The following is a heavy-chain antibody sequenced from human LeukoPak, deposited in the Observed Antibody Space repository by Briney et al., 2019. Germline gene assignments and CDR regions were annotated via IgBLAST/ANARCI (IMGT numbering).Heavy chain of an antibody. CDR1: GYTFTSYY. J-gene: IGHJ4*02. CDR3: ARVGSTGYFDY. V-gene: IGHV1-46*01. Sequence: ASVKVSCKASGYTFTSYYMHWVRQAPGQGFEWMGIINPSGGSTSYAQKFQGRVTMTRDTSTSTVYMELSSLRSEDTAVYYCARVGSTGYFDYWGQGTLVTVSS. CDR2: INPSGGST.